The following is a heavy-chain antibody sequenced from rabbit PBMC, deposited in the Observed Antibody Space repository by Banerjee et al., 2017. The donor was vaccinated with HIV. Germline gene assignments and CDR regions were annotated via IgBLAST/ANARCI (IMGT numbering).Heavy chain of an antibody. D-gene: IGHD2-1*01. V-gene: IGHV1S47*01. CDR2: IYAGKRRT. CDR3: ARDYNYDDDSHFDL. CDR1: GFDFSGYG. Sequence: QEQLVESGGGLVQPGGSLKLSCKASGFDFSGYGVNWVRQAPEKGLEWIGTIYAGKRRTYYASWVNGRFTISSDNAQNTVDLKMNSLTASDTATYFCARDYNYDDDSHFDLWGQGTLVTVS. J-gene: IGHJ4*01.